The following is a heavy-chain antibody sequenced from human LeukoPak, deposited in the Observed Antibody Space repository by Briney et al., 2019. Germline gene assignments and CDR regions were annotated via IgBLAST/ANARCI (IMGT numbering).Heavy chain of an antibody. CDR3: ARVHYYDSSGYYA. Sequence: GGSLRLSCAASGFTFSSYNVNWVRQAPGKGLEWVSSISSSSSYIYYADSVKGRFTISRDNAKNSLYLQMNSLRAEDTAVYYCARVHYYDSSGYYAWGQGTLVTVSS. CDR2: ISSSSSYI. V-gene: IGHV3-21*01. CDR1: GFTFSSYN. D-gene: IGHD3-22*01. J-gene: IGHJ5*02.